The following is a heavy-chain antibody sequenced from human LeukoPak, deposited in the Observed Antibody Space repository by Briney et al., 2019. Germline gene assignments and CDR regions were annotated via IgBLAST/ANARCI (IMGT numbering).Heavy chain of an antibody. CDR3: ARAVRGVIIYFDY. J-gene: IGHJ4*02. CDR1: GYTFTGYY. CDR2: TNPNSGGT. Sequence: ASVKVSCKASGYTFTGYYMHWVRQAPGQGLEWMGWTNPNSGGTNYAQKFQGRVTMTRDTSISTAYMELSRLRSDDTAVYYCARAVRGVIIYFDYWGQGTLVTVSS. D-gene: IGHD3-10*01. V-gene: IGHV1-2*02.